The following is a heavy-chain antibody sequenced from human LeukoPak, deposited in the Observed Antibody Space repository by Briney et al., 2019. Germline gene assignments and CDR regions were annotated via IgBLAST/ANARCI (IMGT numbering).Heavy chain of an antibody. Sequence: GGSLRLSCAASGFTFSSYSMNWVRQAPGKGLEWVSSISSSSSYIYYADSVKGRFTISRDNSKNTLYLQMNSLIAEDTAVYYCAKSGYNRFDYWGQGTRVTVSS. V-gene: IGHV3-21*04. CDR2: ISSSSSYI. J-gene: IGHJ4*02. D-gene: IGHD5-24*01. CDR1: GFTFSSYS. CDR3: AKSGYNRFDY.